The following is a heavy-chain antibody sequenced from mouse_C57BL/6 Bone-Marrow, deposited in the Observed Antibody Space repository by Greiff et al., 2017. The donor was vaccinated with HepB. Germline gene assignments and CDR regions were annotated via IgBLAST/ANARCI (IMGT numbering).Heavy chain of an antibody. Sequence: DVKLVESGGDLVKPGGSLKLSCAASGFTFSSYGMSWVRQTPDKRLEWVATISSGGSYTYYPDSVKGRFTISRDNAKNTLYLQMSSLKSEDTAMYYCARQTVVALYAMDYWGQGTSVTVSS. V-gene: IGHV5-6*02. CDR3: ARQTVVALYAMDY. J-gene: IGHJ4*01. CDR1: GFTFSSYG. CDR2: ISSGGSYT. D-gene: IGHD1-1*01.